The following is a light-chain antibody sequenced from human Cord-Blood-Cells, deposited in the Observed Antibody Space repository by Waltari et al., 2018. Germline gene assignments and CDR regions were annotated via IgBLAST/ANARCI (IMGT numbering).Light chain of an antibody. CDR3: CSYAGSSTSWV. CDR1: SSYVGSYNT. Sequence: QSALTQPASVSGSPGQSITISCTGTSSYVGSYNTVSWYQQHPGKAPKLMIYEGSKRPSGVSNRFSGSKSGNAASLTISGLQAEDEADYYCCSYAGSSTSWVFGGGTKLTVL. V-gene: IGLV2-23*01. J-gene: IGLJ3*02. CDR2: EGS.